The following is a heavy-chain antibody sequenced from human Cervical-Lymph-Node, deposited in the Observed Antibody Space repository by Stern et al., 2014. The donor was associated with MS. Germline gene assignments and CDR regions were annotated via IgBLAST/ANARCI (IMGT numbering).Heavy chain of an antibody. V-gene: IGHV2-70*04. J-gene: IGHJ4*02. D-gene: IGHD2-15*01. Sequence: QVTLRESGPALVKSAQTLTLTCTLSGLSVSTSGVRVSWIRQPPGKALEWLARFDCGDDTCYRSSLKTRLTISKDVSKNQVVLTMTNVDPVDTATYYCARHRPDCRDGSCYLTLFDYWGQGTLVTVSS. CDR3: ARHRPDCRDGSCYLTLFDY. CDR1: GLSVSTSGVR. CDR2: FDCGDDT.